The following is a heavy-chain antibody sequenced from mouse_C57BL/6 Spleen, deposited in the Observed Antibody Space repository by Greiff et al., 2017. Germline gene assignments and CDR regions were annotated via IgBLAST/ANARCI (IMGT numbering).Heavy chain of an antibody. D-gene: IGHD4-1*01. CDR2: IHPNSGST. Sequence: QVQLQQPGAELVKPGASVKLSCTASGYTFTSYWMHWVKQRPGQGLEWIGMIHPNSGSTNYNEKFKSKATLTVDKSSSTAYMQLSSLTTEGSAVYYCARFWEGFAYWGQGTLVTVSA. CDR1: GYTFTSYW. V-gene: IGHV1-64*01. CDR3: ARFWEGFAY. J-gene: IGHJ3*01.